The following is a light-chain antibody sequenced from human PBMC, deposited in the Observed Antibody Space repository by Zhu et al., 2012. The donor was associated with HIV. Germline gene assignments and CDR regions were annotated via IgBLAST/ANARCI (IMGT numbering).Light chain of an antibody. J-gene: IGKJ3*01. CDR3: QQIISYPLFT. V-gene: IGKV1-9*01. CDR1: QGISDY. CDR2: AAS. Sequence: DIQLTQSPSFLSASVGDRVTITCRASQGISDYLAWYQQKPGKAPKLLIYAASTLQSGVPSRFSGSRSQTEFSLTISSLQPEDFATYYCQQIISYPLFTFGPGTKVDIK.